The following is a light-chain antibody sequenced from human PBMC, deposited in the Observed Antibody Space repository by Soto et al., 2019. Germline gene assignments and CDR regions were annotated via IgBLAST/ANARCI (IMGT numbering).Light chain of an antibody. J-gene: IGKJ1*01. CDR1: QDIRNA. CDR2: AAS. CDR3: LQDYNYPRT. V-gene: IGKV1-6*01. Sequence: AIQMTQSPSSLSASIGDRVTITCRASQDIRNALGWYQQKPGKAPKVLISAASSLEDGVPSRFSGSGSGTDFTRTISSLRPEDFATYFCLQDYNYPRTFGQGTKVEIK.